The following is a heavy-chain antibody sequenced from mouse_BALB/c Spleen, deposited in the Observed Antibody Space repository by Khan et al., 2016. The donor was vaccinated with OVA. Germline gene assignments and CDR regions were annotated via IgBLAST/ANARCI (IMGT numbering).Heavy chain of an antibody. CDR3: ARAYYGNYREAMDY. V-gene: IGHV2-6-7*01. Sequence: QVQLKESGPGLVAPSQRLSITCTVSGFSLTGYGVNWVRQPPGKGLEWLGMIWGDGSTDYNAALKSRLNLSKDNSKSQVFLKMNSLQTDDTARYYCARAYYGNYREAMDYWGHGTSVTVSS. CDR1: GFSLTGYG. CDR2: IWGDGST. D-gene: IGHD2-10*01. J-gene: IGHJ4*01.